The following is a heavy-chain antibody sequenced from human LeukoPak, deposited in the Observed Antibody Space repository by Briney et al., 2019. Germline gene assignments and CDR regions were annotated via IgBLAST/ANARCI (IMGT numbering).Heavy chain of an antibody. CDR2: INPGGGST. J-gene: IGHJ5*02. V-gene: IGHV1-46*01. CDR1: GYTFISYY. CDR3: ARQNWFDP. Sequence: ASVKVSCKASGYTFISYYIHWVRQAPGQGLEWMGIINPGGGSTSYAQKFQGRITMTRDTSTSTVYMELSSLRSEDTAVYYCARQNWFDPWGQGTLVTVSS.